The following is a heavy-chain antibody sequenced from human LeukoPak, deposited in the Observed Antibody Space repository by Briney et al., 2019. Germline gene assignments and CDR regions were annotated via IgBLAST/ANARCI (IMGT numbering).Heavy chain of an antibody. D-gene: IGHD3-10*01. CDR1: GGSISSASYY. J-gene: IGHJ4*02. Sequence: PSQTLSLTCTVSGGSISSASYYWSWIRQPAGKGLEWIGYIYYGWSTRYNPSLKSRVTISVDTSRNQVSLKLNSVAAADTAVYYCASARGEGWFRYYPLFDYWGQGTLVTVSS. CDR2: IYYGWST. CDR3: ASARGEGWFRYYPLFDY. V-gene: IGHV4-61*10.